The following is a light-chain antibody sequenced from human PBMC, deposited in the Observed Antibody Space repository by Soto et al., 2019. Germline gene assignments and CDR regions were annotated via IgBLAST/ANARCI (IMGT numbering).Light chain of an antibody. CDR2: GAS. CDR1: QNIRSD. Sequence: EIVMTQSPATLSVSPGESVTLSCRASQNIRSDLAWYQQKPGQAPRLLMYGASIRATGVPARFSGSGSGTDFTLTISSLQSEDLALYYCQQYINWTFGQGTKVEIK. J-gene: IGKJ1*01. V-gene: IGKV3-15*01. CDR3: QQYINWT.